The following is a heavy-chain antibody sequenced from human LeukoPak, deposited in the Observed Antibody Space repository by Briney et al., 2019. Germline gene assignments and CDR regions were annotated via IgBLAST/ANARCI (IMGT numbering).Heavy chain of an antibody. CDR1: GGSISSYY. J-gene: IGHJ3*02. CDR2: IYTSGST. Sequence: SETLSLTCTVSGGSISSYYWSWIRQPAGKGLEWIGRIYTSGSTNYNPSLKSRVTMSVDTSKNQFSLKLSSVTAADTAVYYCARGYNWNYVYAFDIWGQGTMVTVSS. D-gene: IGHD1-7*01. V-gene: IGHV4-4*07. CDR3: ARGYNWNYVYAFDI.